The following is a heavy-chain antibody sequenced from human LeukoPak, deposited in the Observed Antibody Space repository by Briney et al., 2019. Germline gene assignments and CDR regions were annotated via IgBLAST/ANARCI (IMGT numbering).Heavy chain of an antibody. V-gene: IGHV4-34*01. D-gene: IGHD5-18*01. CDR2: INHSGST. J-gene: IGHJ4*02. CDR1: GGSFSGYY. Sequence: SETLSLTCAVYGGSFSGYYWSWIRQPPGKGLEWIGEINHSGSTNYNPSLKSRVTISVDTSKNQFSLKLSSVTAADTAVYYCARIGSAMEYYFDYWGQETLVTVSS. CDR3: ARIGSAMEYYFDY.